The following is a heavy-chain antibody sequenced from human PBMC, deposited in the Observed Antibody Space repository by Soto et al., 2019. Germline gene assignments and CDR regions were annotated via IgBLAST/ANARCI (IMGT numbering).Heavy chain of an antibody. CDR1: GYTFTSYA. CDR2: INTGNNNT. CDR3: ARRAYDAFDI. J-gene: IGHJ3*02. V-gene: IGHV1-3*04. Sequence: QVHLVQSGAEVKKPGASVKVSCKASGYTFTSYALYWVRQAPGQRLEWMGGINTGNNNTKYSQKFQGRVXIXXDTSASAAYMDLSSLRSEDTAVYYCARRAYDAFDIWGQGTMVAVSS.